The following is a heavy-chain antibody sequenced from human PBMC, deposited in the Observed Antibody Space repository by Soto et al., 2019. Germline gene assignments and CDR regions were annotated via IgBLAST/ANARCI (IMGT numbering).Heavy chain of an antibody. Sequence: QVQLQQWGAGLLKPSETLSLTCDVYGGSFSGYYWSWIRQPPGKGLDWIGEINHSGSTNYNPSLKSRVTISVDTSKNQFSLKLSSVTAADTAVYFCAIGQRRYYYGRSGYYYSLYYFDYWGQGTLVTVSS. CDR2: INHSGST. D-gene: IGHD3-22*01. J-gene: IGHJ4*02. CDR3: AIGQRRYYYGRSGYYYSLYYFDY. V-gene: IGHV4-34*01. CDR1: GGSFSGYY.